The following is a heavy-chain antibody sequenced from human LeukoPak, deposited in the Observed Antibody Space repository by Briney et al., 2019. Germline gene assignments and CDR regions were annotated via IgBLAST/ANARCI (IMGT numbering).Heavy chain of an antibody. CDR1: GFTFGDYA. V-gene: IGHV3-49*04. Sequence: GGSLRLSCTASGFTFGDYAMTWVRQAPGKGLEWVGFIRSKVYGGTPEYAASVKGRFTISRDDSKGIAYLQMNSLKTEDTAMYYCTRDQTPYYWGQGTLVTVSS. CDR2: IRSKVYGGTP. CDR3: TRDQTPYY. J-gene: IGHJ4*02.